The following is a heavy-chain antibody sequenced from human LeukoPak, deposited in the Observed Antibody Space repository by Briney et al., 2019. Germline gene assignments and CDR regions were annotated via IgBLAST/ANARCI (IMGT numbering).Heavy chain of an antibody. Sequence: GASVKVSCKASGYTFTSYDINWVRQATGQGLEWMGWMNPNSGNTGYAQKFQGRVTMTRNTSISTAYMELSSLRSEDTAVYYCARKGIAVAGTFDYYYGMDVWGQGTTVTVSS. CDR1: GYTFTSYD. J-gene: IGHJ6*02. V-gene: IGHV1-8*01. CDR2: MNPNSGNT. D-gene: IGHD6-19*01. CDR3: ARKGIAVAGTFDYYYGMDV.